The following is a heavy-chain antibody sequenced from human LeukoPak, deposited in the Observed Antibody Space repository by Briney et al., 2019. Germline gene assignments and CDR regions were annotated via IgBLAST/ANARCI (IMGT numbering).Heavy chain of an antibody. D-gene: IGHD2-21*02. J-gene: IGHJ3*02. Sequence: SETLSLTCTVSGSSISSSSYYWGWIRQPPGKGLEWIGSIYYSGSTYYNPSLKSRVTISVDTSKNQFSLKLSSVTAADTAVYYCARIHIVVVTAIEAFDIWGQGTMVTVSS. CDR2: IYYSGST. CDR1: GSSISSSSYY. V-gene: IGHV4-39*07. CDR3: ARIHIVVVTAIEAFDI.